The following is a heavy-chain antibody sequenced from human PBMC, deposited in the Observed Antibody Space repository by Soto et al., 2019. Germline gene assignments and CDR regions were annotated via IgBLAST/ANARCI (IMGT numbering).Heavy chain of an antibody. CDR3: ATGAKAGSATRLYWFDP. V-gene: IGHV3-7*01. D-gene: IGHD2-15*01. J-gene: IGHJ5*02. CDR2: IKQDGSEK. Sequence: ESGGGLVQPGGSLRLSCAASGFIFNNYWMSWVRQAPGKGLEWVANIKQDGSEKYYVDSVKGRFTISRDNAKNSLFLQMNSLRAEDTAVYYCATGAKAGSATRLYWFDPWGQGTLVTVSS. CDR1: GFIFNNYW.